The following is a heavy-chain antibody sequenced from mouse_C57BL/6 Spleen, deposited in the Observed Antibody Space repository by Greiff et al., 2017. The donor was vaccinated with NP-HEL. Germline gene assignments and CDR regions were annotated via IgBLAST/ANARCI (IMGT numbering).Heavy chain of an antibody. CDR2: IYPGSGST. D-gene: IGHD1-1*01. V-gene: IGHV1-55*01. CDR3: ARGPYYYGSSYVNY. CDR1: GYTFTSYW. Sequence: QVQLQQPGAELVKPGASVKMSCKASGYTFTSYWITWVKQRPGQGLEWIGDIYPGSGSTNYNEKFKSKATLTVDTSSSTAYMQLSSLTSEDSAVYYCARGPYYYGSSYVNYWGQGTTLTVSS. J-gene: IGHJ2*01.